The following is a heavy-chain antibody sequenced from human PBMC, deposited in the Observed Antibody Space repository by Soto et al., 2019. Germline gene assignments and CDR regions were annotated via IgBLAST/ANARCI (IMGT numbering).Heavy chain of an antibody. CDR2: IIPIFVTA. J-gene: IGHJ5*02. V-gene: IGHV1-69*01. Sequence: VQRVQPGAEVKKPGSSVKVSCKASGGTFSSYAISWVRQAPGQGLEWRGGIIPIFVTANYAQKFQGRVRSTADASTSSAYMEVSSLRSEDTDVYYCASRIAYCGGDWYSGGWFDPWGQGTLVTVSS. CDR3: ASRIAYCGGDWYSGGWFDP. D-gene: IGHD2-21*02. CDR1: GGTFSSYA.